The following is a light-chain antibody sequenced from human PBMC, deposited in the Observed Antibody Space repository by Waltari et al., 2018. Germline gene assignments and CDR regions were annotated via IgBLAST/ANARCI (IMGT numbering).Light chain of an antibody. V-gene: IGKV3-20*01. J-gene: IGKJ1*01. CDR1: QSIGRY. CDR3: QNHERLPAT. Sequence: EIMLTQSPGTLSLSPGERATLSCRASQSIGRYLVWYQQKPGQAPRLLMYEASRRATGIPDRFSGSGSGTDFSLIISRLEPEDFAVYYCQNHERLPATFGQGTKLEIK. CDR2: EAS.